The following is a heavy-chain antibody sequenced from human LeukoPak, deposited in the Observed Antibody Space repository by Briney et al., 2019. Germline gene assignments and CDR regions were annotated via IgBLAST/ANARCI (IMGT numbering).Heavy chain of an antibody. CDR3: ARGLRYCSSTSCYRIRRWFDP. CDR2: TNHSGST. Sequence: SETLSLTCAVYGGSFSGYYWSWIRQPPGKGLEWIGETNHSGSTNYNPSLKSRVTISVDTSKNQFSLKLSSVTAADTAVYYCARGLRYCSSTSCYRIRRWFDPWGQGTLVTVSS. J-gene: IGHJ5*02. V-gene: IGHV4-34*01. CDR1: GGSFSGYY. D-gene: IGHD2-2*01.